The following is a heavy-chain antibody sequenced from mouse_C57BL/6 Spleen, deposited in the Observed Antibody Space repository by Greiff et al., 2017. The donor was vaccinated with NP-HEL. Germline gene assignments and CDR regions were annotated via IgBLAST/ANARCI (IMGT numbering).Heavy chain of an antibody. CDR1: GFTFSSYG. D-gene: IGHD1-1*01. V-gene: IGHV5-6*01. Sequence: EVQGVESGGDLVKPGGSLKLSCAASGFTFSSYGMSWVRQTPDKRLEWVATISSGGSYTYYPDSVKGRFTISRDNAKNTLYLQMSSLKSEDTAMYYCARHPSNYYGSSPYFDYWGQSTTLTVSS. CDR2: ISSGGSYT. CDR3: ARHPSNYYGSSPYFDY. J-gene: IGHJ2*01.